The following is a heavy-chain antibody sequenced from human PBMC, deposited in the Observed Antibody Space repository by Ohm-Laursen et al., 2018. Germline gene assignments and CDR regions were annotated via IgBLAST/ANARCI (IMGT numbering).Heavy chain of an antibody. V-gene: IGHV1-18*01. CDR2: ISAYNGDT. J-gene: IGHJ5*02. Sequence: ASVKASCKASDYRFTTYGITWVRQAPGQGLEWMGWISAYNGDTKYTQKLQGRVTMTTDTSTSTAYMELRSLRSDDTAVYYCARDVLGYCSGGSCYGDWFDPWGQGTLVTVSS. CDR1: DYRFTTYG. D-gene: IGHD2-15*01. CDR3: ARDVLGYCSGGSCYGDWFDP.